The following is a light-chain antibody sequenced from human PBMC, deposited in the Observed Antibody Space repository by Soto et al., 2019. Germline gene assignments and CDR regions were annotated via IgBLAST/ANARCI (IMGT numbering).Light chain of an antibody. CDR3: QHFGDSVWT. V-gene: IGKV3-20*01. J-gene: IGKJ1*01. CDR1: QNLGTLY. Sequence: EIVLTQSPGTLSLSPGERGTLSCRASQNLGTLYLAWFQQKSGQAPRLLIYSASRRATGIPDRFSGSGSGTDFTLTISRLEPEDFAVYYCQHFGDSVWTFGQGTKVDIK. CDR2: SAS.